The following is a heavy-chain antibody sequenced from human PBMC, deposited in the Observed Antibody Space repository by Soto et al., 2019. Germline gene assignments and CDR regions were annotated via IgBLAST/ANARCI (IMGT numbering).Heavy chain of an antibody. D-gene: IGHD2-8*01. CDR1: GFTFSSYG. J-gene: IGHJ6*02. CDR2: IWYDGSNK. V-gene: IGHV3-33*01. Sequence: QVQLVESGGGVVQPGRSLRLSCAASGFTFSSYGMHGVRQAPGKGLVWVAVIWYDGSNKYYADSVKGRFTISRDNSKNTLFMQMNSLRAEDTAVYYCARDNVVLMVYAPSYYYYGMDVGGQGTTVTVSS. CDR3: ARDNVVLMVYAPSYYYYGMDV.